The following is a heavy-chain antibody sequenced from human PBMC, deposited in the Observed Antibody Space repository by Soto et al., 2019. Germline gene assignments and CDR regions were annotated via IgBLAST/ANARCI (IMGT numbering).Heavy chain of an antibody. CDR1: GGTFSSYA. CDR2: IIPIFGTA. D-gene: IGHD6-13*01. Sequence: SVKVSCKASGGTFSSYAISWVRQAPGQGLEWMGGIIPIFGTANYAQKFQGRVTITADESTSTAYMELSSLRSEDTAVYYCARVPLRMGSSSRTINFDYWGQGTLVTVSS. CDR3: ARVPLRMGSSSRTINFDY. J-gene: IGHJ4*02. V-gene: IGHV1-69*13.